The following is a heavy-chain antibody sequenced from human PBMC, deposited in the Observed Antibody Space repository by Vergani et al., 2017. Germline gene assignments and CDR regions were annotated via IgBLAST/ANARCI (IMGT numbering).Heavy chain of an antibody. D-gene: IGHD2-21*01. J-gene: IGHJ3*02. V-gene: IGHV5-51*01. CDR1: GYRFTSYW. Sequence: EAQLVQSGAEVKKPGESLKISCKGSGYRFTSYWIGGVRQMPGKGLEWMGIIYPGDSDTSYSPSFQGQVTSSADKSISTAFMQWRLKGSDTAMYYCARRGENGDGFDIWGQGTMVTVSS. CDR2: IYPGDSDT. CDR3: ARRGENGDGFDI.